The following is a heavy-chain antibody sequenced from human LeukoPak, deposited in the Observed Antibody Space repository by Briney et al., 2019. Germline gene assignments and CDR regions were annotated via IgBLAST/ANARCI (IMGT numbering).Heavy chain of an antibody. D-gene: IGHD6-19*01. CDR3: ARGRAVAGTTKYYFDY. Sequence: ASVKVSCEASGYTFTGYYMHWVRQAPGQGLEWMGWINPNSGGTNYAQKFQGRVTMTRDTSISTAYMELSRLRSDDTAVYYCARGRAVAGTTKYYFDYWGQGTLVTVSS. CDR1: GYTFTGYY. CDR2: INPNSGGT. J-gene: IGHJ4*02. V-gene: IGHV1-2*02.